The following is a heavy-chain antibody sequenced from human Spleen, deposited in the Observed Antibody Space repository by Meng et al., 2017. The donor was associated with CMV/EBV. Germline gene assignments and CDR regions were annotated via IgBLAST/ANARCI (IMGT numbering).Heavy chain of an antibody. D-gene: IGHD2-8*02. CDR1: SSSYY. CDR3: ARDSTDGYCTSANCLYFDY. Sequence: SSSYYWGYIRQPPGKGLEWIGTIYYSGRTYYNPSLESRVTISVDTSQNQFSLKLTSVTAADTAVYYCARDSTDGYCTSANCLYFDYWGQGTLVTVSS. J-gene: IGHJ4*02. CDR2: IYYSGRT. V-gene: IGHV4-39*01.